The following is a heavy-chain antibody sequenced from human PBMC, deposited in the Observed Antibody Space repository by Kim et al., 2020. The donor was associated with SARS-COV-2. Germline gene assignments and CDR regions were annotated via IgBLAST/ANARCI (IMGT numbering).Heavy chain of an antibody. J-gene: IGHJ1*01. V-gene: IGHV3-30*07. Sequence: AASVKGRFTTSTDNSKTTLHLLMNSLRAEDTAVYYCARAGNTGGRAGPFDLWGQGTLVTVSS. CDR3: ARAGNTGGRAGPFDL. D-gene: IGHD3-16*01.